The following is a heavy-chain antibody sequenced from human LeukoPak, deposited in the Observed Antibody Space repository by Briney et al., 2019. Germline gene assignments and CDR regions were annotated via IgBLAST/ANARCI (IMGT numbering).Heavy chain of an antibody. V-gene: IGHV3-74*01. J-gene: IGHJ4*02. Sequence: GGSLRLSCAASGFTFSSYWMHWVRQAPGKGLMWVSRINSDGSKTTYADSVRGRFTISRDNAKSTLYLQMNSLRAEDTAVYYCARVRDDYTYFDCWGQGTLVTVSS. D-gene: IGHD4-11*01. CDR2: INSDGSKT. CDR1: GFTFSSYW. CDR3: ARVRDDYTYFDC.